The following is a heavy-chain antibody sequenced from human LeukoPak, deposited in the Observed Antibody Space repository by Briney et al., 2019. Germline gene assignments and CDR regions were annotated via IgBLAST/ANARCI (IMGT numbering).Heavy chain of an antibody. D-gene: IGHD3-3*01. J-gene: IGHJ4*02. CDR1: GFTFSSYN. CDR2: ISSSSSYI. CDR3: ARDRGGTDDFWSGYYTGYFDY. Sequence: PGGSLRLSCAASGFTFSSYNMSWVRQAPGKGLEWVSSISSSSSYIYYADSVKGRFTISRDNAKNSLYLQMNSLRAEDTAVFYCARDRGGTDDFWSGYYTGYFDYWGQGTLVTVSS. V-gene: IGHV3-21*01.